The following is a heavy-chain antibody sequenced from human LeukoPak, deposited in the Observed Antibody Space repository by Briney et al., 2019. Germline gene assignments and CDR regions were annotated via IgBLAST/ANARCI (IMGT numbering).Heavy chain of an antibody. CDR2: INSDGSST. D-gene: IGHD6-13*01. J-gene: IGHJ4*02. CDR1: GFAFSSYW. CDR3: ARAIAAAGADY. V-gene: IGHV3-74*01. Sequence: QPGGSLRLSCAASGFAFSSYWMRWVRQAPGKGLVWVSRINSDGSSTSYADSVKGRFTISRDNAKNTLYLQMNSLRAEDTAVYYCARAIAAAGADYWGQGTLVTVSS.